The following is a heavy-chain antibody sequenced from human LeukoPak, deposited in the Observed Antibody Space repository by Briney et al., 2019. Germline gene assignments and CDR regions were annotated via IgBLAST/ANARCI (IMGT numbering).Heavy chain of an antibody. CDR3: ARDGAGYSSSWYSDY. D-gene: IGHD6-13*01. J-gene: IGHJ4*02. CDR1: GFTFSSYW. Sequence: GGSLRLSCAASGFTFSSYWMSWVRQAPGKGLEWVANIKQDGSEKYYVDSVKGRFTISRDNAKNSLYLQMYSLRAEDTAVYYCARDGAGYSSSWYSDYWGQGTLVTVSS. V-gene: IGHV3-7*01. CDR2: IKQDGSEK.